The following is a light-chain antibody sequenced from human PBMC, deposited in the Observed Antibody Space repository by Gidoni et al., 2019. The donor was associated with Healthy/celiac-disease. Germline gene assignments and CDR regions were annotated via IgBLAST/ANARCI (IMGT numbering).Light chain of an antibody. V-gene: IGKV1-5*03. J-gene: IGKJ1*01. Sequence: DIQMTQSPSTLSASIGDRVTVTCRASQSIGDWLAWYQQKPGDAPKLLIYKASRLERGVPSRFSGSGSGTEFTLTINSLQPDDFATYYCHHYSNLWTFGQGSKVDIK. CDR3: HHYSNLWT. CDR2: KAS. CDR1: QSIGDW.